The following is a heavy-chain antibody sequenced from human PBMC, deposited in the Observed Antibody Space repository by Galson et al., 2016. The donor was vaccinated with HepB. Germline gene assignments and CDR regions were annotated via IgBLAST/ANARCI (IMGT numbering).Heavy chain of an antibody. CDR1: GFIFSGYG. V-gene: IGHV3-30*18. J-gene: IGHJ6*03. CDR2: ISYDGSNK. CDR3: AKDLDGCPITTCYRRYYFYMDV. Sequence: SLRLSCAASGFIFSGYGMHWVRQAPGEGLEWVAVISYDGSNKDYADSVEGRFSISRDNFRNTLHLQMNSLRAEDTAVYYCAKDLDGCPITTCYRRYYFYMDVWGKGTTVTVSS. D-gene: IGHD2-8*01.